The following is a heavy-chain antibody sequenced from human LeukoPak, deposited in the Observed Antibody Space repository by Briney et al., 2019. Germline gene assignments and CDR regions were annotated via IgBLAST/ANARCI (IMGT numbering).Heavy chain of an antibody. CDR3: ERTPYDIVTGYYYYMDV. Sequence: SETLSLTCTVSGGSIRSDSYYWSWIRHPAGKGLEWIGRIYTSGSTKNNPSLRSRVTISADTSKNQFSLKLSSVTAADTVVYFCERTPYDIVTGYYYYMDVWGKGTTVTVSS. CDR2: IYTSGST. J-gene: IGHJ6*03. CDR1: GGSIRSDSYY. D-gene: IGHD3-9*01. V-gene: IGHV4-61*02.